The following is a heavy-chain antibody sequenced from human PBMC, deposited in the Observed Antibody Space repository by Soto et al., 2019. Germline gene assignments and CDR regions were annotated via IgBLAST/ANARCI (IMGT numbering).Heavy chain of an antibody. CDR2: ISGSGGGT. V-gene: IGHV3-23*01. CDR3: AKDLLVVAGTSAFDI. CDR1: GFTFSNYA. D-gene: IGHD6-19*01. J-gene: IGHJ3*02. Sequence: PGGSLRLSCAASGFTFSNYAMTWVRQAPGKGREWVSVISGSGGGTYYADSVKGRFTISRDNSKNTLYLQMNSLRAEDTAVYYCAKDLLVVAGTSAFDIWGQGTMVTVSS.